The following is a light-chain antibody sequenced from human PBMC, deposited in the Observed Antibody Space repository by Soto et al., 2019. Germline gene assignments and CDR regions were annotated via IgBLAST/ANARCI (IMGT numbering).Light chain of an antibody. CDR1: SSDVGACNY. CDR2: EVS. CDR3: SSYTSSNTLV. J-gene: IGLJ2*01. V-gene: IGLV2-14*01. Sequence: QSVLTQPASVSGSPGQSITISCTGTSSDVGACNYVSWYQQHPGKAPKLMIFEVSDRPSGVSNRFSGSKSGNTASLTISGLQAEDEADYYCSSYTSSNTLVFGGGTKVTVL.